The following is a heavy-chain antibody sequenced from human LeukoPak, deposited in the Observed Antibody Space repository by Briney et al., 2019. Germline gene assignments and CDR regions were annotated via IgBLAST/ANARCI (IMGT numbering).Heavy chain of an antibody. Sequence: PGGSLRLSCAASGFTFSRYWMSWVRQAPGKGLEGVANIKQDGSEMHYVDSVKGRFTISRDNAKNSLFLQMNSLRAEDTAVYYCARVRTEDYGDYAGYNWFDPWGQGTLVTVSS. CDR3: ARVRTEDYGDYAGYNWFDP. CDR1: GFTFSRYW. D-gene: IGHD4-17*01. V-gene: IGHV3-7*03. CDR2: IKQDGSEM. J-gene: IGHJ5*02.